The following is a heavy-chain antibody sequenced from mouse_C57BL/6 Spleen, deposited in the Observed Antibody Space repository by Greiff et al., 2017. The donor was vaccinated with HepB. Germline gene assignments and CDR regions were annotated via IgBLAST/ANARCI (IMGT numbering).Heavy chain of an antibody. J-gene: IGHJ3*01. V-gene: IGHV1-43*01. D-gene: IGHD2-1*01. CDR2: INPSTGGT. CDR1: GYSFTGYY. Sequence: EVQVVESGPELVKPGASVKISCKASGYSFTGYYMHWVKQSSEKSLEWIGEINPSTGGTSYNQKFKGKATLTVDKSSSTAYMQLKSLTSEDSAVYYCARGYGNYGGAWFAYWGQGTLVTVSA. CDR3: ARGYGNYGGAWFAY.